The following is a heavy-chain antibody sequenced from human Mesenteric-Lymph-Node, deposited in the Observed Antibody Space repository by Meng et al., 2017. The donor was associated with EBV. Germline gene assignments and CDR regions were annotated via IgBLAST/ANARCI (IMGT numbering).Heavy chain of an antibody. J-gene: IGHJ2*01. CDR3: ARGATSVFDL. Sequence: QVQLQQSCPGLVKPSXALLLTCVISGDSVSSSSAAWTWIRQSPSRGLEWLGRTYYRSKWYNDYAVFVKSRITINPDTSKNQFSLQLNSVTPEDTAVYYCARGATSVFDLWGRGTLVTVSS. CDR1: GDSVSSSSAA. V-gene: IGHV6-1*01. CDR2: TYYRSKWYN.